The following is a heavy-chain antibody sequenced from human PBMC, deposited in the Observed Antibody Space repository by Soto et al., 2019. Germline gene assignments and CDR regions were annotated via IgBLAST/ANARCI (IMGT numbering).Heavy chain of an antibody. V-gene: IGHV3-21*01. Sequence: GESLKISCAASGFTFSSYSMNWVRQAPGKGLEWVSSISSSSSYIYYADSVKGRFTISRDNAKNSLYLQMNSLRAEDTAVYYCARDDYSNFYYYYGMDVWGQGTTVTVSS. D-gene: IGHD4-4*01. CDR1: GFTFSSYS. CDR2: ISSSSSYI. CDR3: ARDDYSNFYYYYGMDV. J-gene: IGHJ6*02.